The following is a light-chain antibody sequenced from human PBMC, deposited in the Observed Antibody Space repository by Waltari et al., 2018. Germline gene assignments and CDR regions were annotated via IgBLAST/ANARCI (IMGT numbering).Light chain of an antibody. CDR1: SHRTYY. J-gene: IGLJ2*01. CDR2: GKT. CDR3: NSRESSGNVV. Sequence: SSELTQAPDVSVALGQTARTTSQGASHRTYYERGYQQQAGQAPVLIMQGKTTRPPGILHLLHVSSSLNTASLTITGAQAEDEADYHCNSRESSGNVVFGGGTKVTVL. V-gene: IGLV3-19*01.